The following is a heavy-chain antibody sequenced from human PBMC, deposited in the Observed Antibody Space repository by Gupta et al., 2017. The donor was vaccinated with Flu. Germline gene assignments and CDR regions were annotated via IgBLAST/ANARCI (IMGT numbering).Heavy chain of an antibody. CDR2: ISYDGSNK. Sequence: QVQLVESGGGVVQPGRSLRLSCAASGFTFSSYGMHWVRQAPGKGLEWVAVISYDGSNKYYADSVKGRFTISRNNSKNTLYLQMNSLRAEDTAVYYCAKGGVAATIYFAYWGQGTLVTVCS. V-gene: IGHV3-30*18. CDR1: GFTFSSYG. D-gene: IGHD6-25*01. J-gene: IGHJ4*02. CDR3: AKGGVAATIYFAY.